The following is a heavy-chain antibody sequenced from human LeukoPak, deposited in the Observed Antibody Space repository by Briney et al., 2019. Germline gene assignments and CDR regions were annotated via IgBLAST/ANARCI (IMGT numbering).Heavy chain of an antibody. D-gene: IGHD3-3*01. V-gene: IGHV7-4-1*01. CDR2: INTNTGNP. CDR1: GYSFTNYA. J-gene: IGHJ4*02. Sequence: ASVTVSCKTSGYSFTNYAIHWVRQAPGQGLEWMGWINTNTGNPSYALDFTGRLVLSLDTSVSTANLHLGSLKAEDTAVYYCARIGYNTLDYWGQGTLVTVSS. CDR3: ARIGYNTLDY.